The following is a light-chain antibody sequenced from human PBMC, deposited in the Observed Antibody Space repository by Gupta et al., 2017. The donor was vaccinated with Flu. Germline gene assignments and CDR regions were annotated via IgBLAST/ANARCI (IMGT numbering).Light chain of an antibody. V-gene: IGKV3-20*01. Sequence: SPGERATLSCRASQTVSSSYLAWYQQKPGQAPSLLIYGASSRATGIPDRFSGSGSGTDFTLTISRLEPEDFAVYYCQLYGTSRTFGQGTRVEIK. CDR3: QLYGTSRT. CDR2: GAS. J-gene: IGKJ1*01. CDR1: QTVSSSY.